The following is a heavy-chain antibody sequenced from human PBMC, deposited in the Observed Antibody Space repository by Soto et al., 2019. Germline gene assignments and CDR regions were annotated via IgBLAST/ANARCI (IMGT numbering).Heavy chain of an antibody. Sequence: EVQLVESGGGLVKPGGSLRLSCAASGFTFSSYSMNWVRQAPGKGLEWVSSISSSSSYIYYADSVKGRFTISRDNAKNSLYLQMNSLRAEDTAVYYCARGGSGSHGYDYWGQGTLVTVSS. CDR3: ARGGSGSHGYDY. J-gene: IGHJ4*02. D-gene: IGHD1-26*01. CDR2: ISSSSSYI. CDR1: GFTFSSYS. V-gene: IGHV3-21*01.